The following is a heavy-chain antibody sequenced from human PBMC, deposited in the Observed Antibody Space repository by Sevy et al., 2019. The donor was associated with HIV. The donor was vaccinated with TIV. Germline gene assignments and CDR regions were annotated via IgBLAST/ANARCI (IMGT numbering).Heavy chain of an antibody. CDR2: IWYDGSHK. D-gene: IGHD3-3*01. J-gene: IGHJ6*02. CDR3: ARTFDFWSTYQTGSYYYYGLDV. CDR1: GFTLSSHG. V-gene: IGHV3-33*01. Sequence: GGSLRLSCVASGFTLSSHGMHWVRQAPGKGLEWVSLIWYDGSHKFYADSVKGRFTISRDNSKNTLYLQMNSLRAEDTAVYYCARTFDFWSTYQTGSYYYYGLDVWCQGTTVTVSS.